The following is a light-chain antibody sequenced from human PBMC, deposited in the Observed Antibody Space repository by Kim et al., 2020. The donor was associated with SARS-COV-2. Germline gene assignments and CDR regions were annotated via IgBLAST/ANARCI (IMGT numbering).Light chain of an antibody. V-gene: IGKV3D-20*01. CDR3: QQYGSSPYT. CDR2: DAS. CDR1: QGVSSSY. J-gene: IGKJ2*01. Sequence: LYPGERAHLAGGASQGVSSSYLAWYQQKPGLAPRLLIYDASSRATGIPDRFSGSGSGTDFTLTISRLEPEDFAVYYCQQYGSSPYTFGQGTKLEI.